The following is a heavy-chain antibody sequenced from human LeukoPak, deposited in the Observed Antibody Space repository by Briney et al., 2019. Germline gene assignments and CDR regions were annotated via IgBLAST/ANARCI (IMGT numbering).Heavy chain of an antibody. CDR1: GFRFDDYA. CDR2: IWYDGSNK. J-gene: IGHJ4*02. CDR3: AKDGDHYDSSGYYYSFDY. V-gene: IGHV3-33*06. Sequence: GGSLRLSCAASGFRFDDYALHWVRQAPGKGLEWVAVIWYDGSNKYYADSVKGRFTISRDNSKNTLYLQMNSLRAEDTAVYYCAKDGDHYDSSGYYYSFDYWGQGTLVTVSS. D-gene: IGHD3-22*01.